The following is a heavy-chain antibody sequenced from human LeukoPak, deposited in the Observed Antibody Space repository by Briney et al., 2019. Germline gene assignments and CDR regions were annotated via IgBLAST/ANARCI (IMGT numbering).Heavy chain of an antibody. Sequence: GGSLRLSCAASGFNFGIYGMHWVRQAPGKGLEWVAVMWDDGTNENYVDSVKGRFTISRDNGKKTLYLQMNSLRAEDTAVYYCARAGHYYDSSGDYWGQGTLVTVSS. V-gene: IGHV3-33*01. CDR1: GFNFGIYG. J-gene: IGHJ4*02. CDR3: ARAGHYYDSSGDY. CDR2: MWDDGTNE. D-gene: IGHD3-22*01.